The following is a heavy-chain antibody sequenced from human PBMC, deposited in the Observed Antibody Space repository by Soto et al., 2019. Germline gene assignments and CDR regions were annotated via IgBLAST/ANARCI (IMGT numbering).Heavy chain of an antibody. CDR3: AKYRLREYYYDSSGYSDFDY. V-gene: IGHV3-23*01. D-gene: IGHD3-22*01. J-gene: IGHJ4*02. CDR1: GFTFSSYA. Sequence: GGSLRLSCAASGFTFSSYAMSWVRQAPGKGLEWVSAISGSGGSTYYADSVKGRFTISRDNSKNTLYLQMNSLRAEDTAVYYCAKYRLREYYYDSSGYSDFDYWGQGTLVTVSS. CDR2: ISGSGGST.